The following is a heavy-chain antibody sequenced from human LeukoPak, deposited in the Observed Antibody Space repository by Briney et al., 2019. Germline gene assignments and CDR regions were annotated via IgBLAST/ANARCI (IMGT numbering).Heavy chain of an antibody. V-gene: IGHV3-49*03. CDR2: IRSKAYGGTT. CDR1: GFTFGDYT. CDR3: TRGGSNSPFDY. J-gene: IGHJ4*02. D-gene: IGHD3-16*01. Sequence: GGSLRLSCTAYGFTFGDYTVTWFRQAPGKGLEWVGFIRSKAYGGTTEDAASVKGRFTISRDDSKSIAYLQMNSLKTEDTAVYYCTRGGSNSPFDYWGQGTLVTVSS.